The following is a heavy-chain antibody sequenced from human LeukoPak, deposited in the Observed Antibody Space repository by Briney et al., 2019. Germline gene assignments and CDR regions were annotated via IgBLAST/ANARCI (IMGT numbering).Heavy chain of an antibody. Sequence: SETLSLTCAVYGGSLSGYYWSWIRQPPGKGLEWIGEINHSGSTNYNPSLKSRVTISVDTSKNQFSLKLSSVTAADTAVYYCARWKGWLQSGYYFDYWGQGTLVTVSS. D-gene: IGHD5-24*01. J-gene: IGHJ4*02. CDR2: INHSGST. V-gene: IGHV4-34*01. CDR3: ARWKGWLQSGYYFDY. CDR1: GGSLSGYY.